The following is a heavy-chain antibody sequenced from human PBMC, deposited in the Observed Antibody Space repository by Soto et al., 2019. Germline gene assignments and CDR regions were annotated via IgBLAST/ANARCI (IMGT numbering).Heavy chain of an antibody. CDR3: AKVRDGQQVVYYYYYGMDV. V-gene: IGHV3-30*18. D-gene: IGHD6-13*01. Sequence: QVQLVESGGGVVQPGRSLRLSCAASGFTFSSYGMHWVRQAPGKGLEWVAVISYDGSNKYYADSVKGRFTISRDNSKNTLYLQMNSLRAEDTAVYYCAKVRDGQQVVYYYYYGMDVWGQGTTVTVSS. J-gene: IGHJ6*02. CDR2: ISYDGSNK. CDR1: GFTFSSYG.